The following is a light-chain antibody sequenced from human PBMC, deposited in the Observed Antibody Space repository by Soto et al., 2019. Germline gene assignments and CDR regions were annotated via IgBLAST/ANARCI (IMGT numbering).Light chain of an antibody. CDR3: HQYASSPLT. Sequence: EIVLTQSPGTLSLSPGERATLSCRASQSVARNLLAWFQQRPGQPPRLLIYDATGRATGIPDRFSGSGSATDFTLTSNRLEPEDFAVYYCHQYASSPLTFGQGTKLEIK. V-gene: IGKV3-20*01. J-gene: IGKJ2*01. CDR2: DAT. CDR1: QSVARNL.